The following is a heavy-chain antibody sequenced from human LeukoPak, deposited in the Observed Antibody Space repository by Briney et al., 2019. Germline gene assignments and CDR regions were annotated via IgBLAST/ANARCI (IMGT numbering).Heavy chain of an antibody. V-gene: IGHV4-59*12. CDR1: GGSISSFY. CDR2: MFDSGST. J-gene: IGHJ4*02. D-gene: IGHD6-13*01. Sequence: ASETLSLTCTVSGGSISSFYWSWIRQPPGKGLEWIGYMFDSGSTNYNPSLKSRVTISVDTSKNQFSLKLSSVTAADTAVYYCARGYSSSWYRPYYFDYWGQGTLVTVSS. CDR3: ARGYSSSWYRPYYFDY.